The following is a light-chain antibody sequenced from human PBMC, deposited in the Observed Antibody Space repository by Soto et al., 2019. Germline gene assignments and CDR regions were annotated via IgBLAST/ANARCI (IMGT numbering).Light chain of an antibody. Sequence: EIVKTQSPETLSVSAGERATLSCRATQSISSYLAWYQLKPGQAPRLLIYGVSTRATGIPARFSGSGSGTEFTLTISSLQSEDVAVYYCQQYSDWPSITFGQGTRLEIK. CDR3: QQYSDWPSIT. CDR1: QSISSY. J-gene: IGKJ5*01. CDR2: GVS. V-gene: IGKV3-15*01.